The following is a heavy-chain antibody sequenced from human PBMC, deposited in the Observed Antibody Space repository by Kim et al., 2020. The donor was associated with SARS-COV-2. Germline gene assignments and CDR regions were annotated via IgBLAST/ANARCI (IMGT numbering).Heavy chain of an antibody. CDR3: VKGLVRRETKRLYF. CDR1: GFTFHEYG. J-gene: IGHJ4*01. V-gene: IGHV3-43*02. D-gene: IGHD3-10*01. Sequence: GGSLRLSCEASGFTFHEYGIHWVRQAPGKGLAWISLISGDGSSTFYADSVRGRFSISRDNSKNSVYLQMNGLRSEDTALYFCVKGLVRRETKRLYF. CDR2: ISGDGSST.